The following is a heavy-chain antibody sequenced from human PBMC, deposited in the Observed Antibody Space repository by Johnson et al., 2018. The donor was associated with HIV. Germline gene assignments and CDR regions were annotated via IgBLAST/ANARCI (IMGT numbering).Heavy chain of an antibody. Sequence: QVQLVESGGGLVQPGGSLRLSCAASGFTFSSYAMHWVRQAPGKGLEWVAVISYDGSNKYYADSVKGRFTISRDNSKNTLYLQMNSLRAEDTAVYYCARDSRDFWSGFGAFDIWGQGTMVTVSS. CDR1: GFTFSSYA. J-gene: IGHJ3*02. CDR3: ARDSRDFWSGFGAFDI. CDR2: ISYDGSNK. V-gene: IGHV3-30*04. D-gene: IGHD3-3*01.